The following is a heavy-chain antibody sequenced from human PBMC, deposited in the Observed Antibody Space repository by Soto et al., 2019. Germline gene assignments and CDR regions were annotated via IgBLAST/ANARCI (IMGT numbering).Heavy chain of an antibody. CDR3: ARERGLYDYLWGRYRSQAIDY. D-gene: IGHD3-16*02. J-gene: IGHJ4*01. CDR1: EVTFIGYG. CDR2: ISYDGSNK. V-gene: IGHV3-30*03. Sequence: AAEVTFIGYGMHWVSQNKGKGLEWVAVISYDGSNKYYADSVKGRFTISRDNPKNSLYLQMNSLRAEDTAMYYCARERGLYDYLWGRYRSQAIDYLGHGTLVTVSS.